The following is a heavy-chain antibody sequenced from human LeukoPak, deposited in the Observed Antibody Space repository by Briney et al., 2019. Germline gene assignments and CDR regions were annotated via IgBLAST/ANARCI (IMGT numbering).Heavy chain of an antibody. Sequence: PSQTLSLTCTVSGGSISSGGYCWSWIRQPPGKGLEWIGYIYHSGSTYYNPSLKSRVTISVDRSKNQFSLKLSSVTAADTAVYYCASVLLWFGDLDHVDYWGQGTLVTVSS. D-gene: IGHD3-10*01. J-gene: IGHJ4*02. CDR2: IYHSGST. CDR1: GGSISSGGYC. CDR3: ASVLLWFGDLDHVDY. V-gene: IGHV4-30-2*01.